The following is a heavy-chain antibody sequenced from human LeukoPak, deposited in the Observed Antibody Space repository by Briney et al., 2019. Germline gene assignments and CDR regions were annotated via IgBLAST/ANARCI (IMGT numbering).Heavy chain of an antibody. CDR2: VTNSGGST. CDR3: ARIGLSECDY. CDR1: GFTFSSYA. J-gene: IGHJ4*02. V-gene: IGHV3-23*01. D-gene: IGHD3-16*01. Sequence: GGSLRLSCAASGFTFSSYAMTWVRQAPGKGLEWVSGVTNSGGSTYYADSVKGRFTIFRDNSKNTLFLQMNSLEIEDTAVYYCARIGLSECDYGGKETLVTVSS.